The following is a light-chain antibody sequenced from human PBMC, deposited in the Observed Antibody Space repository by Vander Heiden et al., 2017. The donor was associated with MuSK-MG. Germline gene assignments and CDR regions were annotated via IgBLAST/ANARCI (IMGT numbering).Light chain of an antibody. Sequence: DIQMTQSPSSLSASVGDRVTITCRASQSISSYLNWYQQKPGKAPKLLIYAASRWQSGVPSRFSGSGSGTDFTLTSSSLQREDFATYYCQQSYSTLTFGGGTKVEIK. CDR3: QQSYSTLT. CDR2: AAS. V-gene: IGKV1-39*01. J-gene: IGKJ4*01. CDR1: QSISSY.